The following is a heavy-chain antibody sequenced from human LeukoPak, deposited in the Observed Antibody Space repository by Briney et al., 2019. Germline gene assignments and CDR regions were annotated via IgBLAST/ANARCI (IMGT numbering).Heavy chain of an antibody. J-gene: IGHJ4*02. V-gene: IGHV3-33*08. D-gene: IGHD6-19*01. CDR2: IWYDGSDE. Sequence: GGSLRLSCAASGFTFSSNGMHWVRQAPGKGLEWVAYIWYDGSDEDYADSVKGRFTISRDNSKNTLYLQMNSLRAEDTAVYYCARYTTGHGFDFWGQGTLVTVSS. CDR1: GFTFSSNG. CDR3: ARYTTGHGFDF.